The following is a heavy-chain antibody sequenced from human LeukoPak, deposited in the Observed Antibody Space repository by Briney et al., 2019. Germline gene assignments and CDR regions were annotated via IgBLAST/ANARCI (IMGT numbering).Heavy chain of an antibody. CDR3: TRMGGDLGYYFDY. CDR2: IDWDDDK. D-gene: IGHD3-16*01. V-gene: IGHV2-70*11. J-gene: IGHJ4*02. Sequence: SGPALVKSTQTLTLTCTFSGFSLSTSGMCGSWIRQPPGRALEWLARIDWDDDKYYSTSLQTRLTISKDTSRNQVVLTVTDMDPVDTATYYCTRMGGDLGYYFDYWGQGTLVTVSS. CDR1: GFSLSTSGMC.